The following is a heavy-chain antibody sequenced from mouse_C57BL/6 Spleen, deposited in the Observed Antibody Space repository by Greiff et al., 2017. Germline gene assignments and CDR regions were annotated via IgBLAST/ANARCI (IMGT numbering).Heavy chain of an antibody. J-gene: IGHJ4*01. Sequence: QVQLQQPGAELVMPGASVKLSCKASGYTFTSYWMHWVKQRPGQGLEWIGEIDPSDSYTNYNQKFKGKSTLTVDKSSSTAYMQLSSLTSEDSAVYYCARGNTKGYWGQGTSVTVAT. CDR1: GYTFTSYW. CDR3: ARGNTKGY. D-gene: IGHD5-2*01. CDR2: IDPSDSYT. V-gene: IGHV1-69*01.